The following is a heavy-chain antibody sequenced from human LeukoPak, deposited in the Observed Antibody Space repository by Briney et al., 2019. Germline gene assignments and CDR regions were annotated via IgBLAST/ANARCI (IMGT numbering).Heavy chain of an antibody. J-gene: IGHJ4*02. V-gene: IGHV4-34*01. CDR2: IHHSGST. CDR1: GGSFSGYS. D-gene: IGHD1-14*01. Sequence: SETLSLTCAVYGGSFSGYSWTWIRQPPGKGLEWIGEIHHSGSTNYNTSLKSRVTISLDTSRSQFPLKLRSVTAEDTAVYYCARQPEGWGQGTLVTVSS. CDR3: ARQPEG.